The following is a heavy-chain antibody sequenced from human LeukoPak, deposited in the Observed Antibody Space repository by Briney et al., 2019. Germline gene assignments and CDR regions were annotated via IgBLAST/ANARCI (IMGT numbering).Heavy chain of an antibody. CDR2: SYWDDDK. V-gene: IGHV2-5*02. J-gene: IGHJ4*02. Sequence: TLXLTCTFSGFSLRTSGGGGGWXXXXXXXXLEWXSLSYWDDDKRYSPSLKSRLTITNDTSKNQVVPTMTNMDPVDTATYYCAHREGSGYYPYYFDYWGQGTLVTVSS. D-gene: IGHD3-22*01. CDR3: AHREGSGYYPYYFDY. CDR1: GFSLRTSGGG.